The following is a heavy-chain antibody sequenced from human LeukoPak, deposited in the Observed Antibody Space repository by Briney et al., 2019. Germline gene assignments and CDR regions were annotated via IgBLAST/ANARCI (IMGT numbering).Heavy chain of an antibody. Sequence: GGSLRLSCADSGFTFSTYAMSWVRQAPGKGLEWVSSISSSSSYIYYADSVKGRFTISRDNAKNSLYLQMNSLRAEDTAVYYCARGHCSGGSCVTYYFDYWGQGTLVTVSS. CDR2: ISSSSSYI. V-gene: IGHV3-21*01. CDR1: GFTFSTYA. J-gene: IGHJ4*02. D-gene: IGHD2-15*01. CDR3: ARGHCSGGSCVTYYFDY.